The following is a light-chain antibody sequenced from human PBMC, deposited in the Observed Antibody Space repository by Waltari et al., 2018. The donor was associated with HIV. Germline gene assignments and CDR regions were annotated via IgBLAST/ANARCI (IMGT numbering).Light chain of an antibody. Sequence: QSALTQPPSASGSLGQSVTISCTGSSSDIGAYDFVSWFQQPPHSAPNLLLYDVTRRPSTVSDRFSGSRSGNTAFLTVAGLQPDDEATYFCSSYGDSLKVLFGGGTNVTVL. V-gene: IGLV2-8*01. CDR3: SSYGDSLKVL. CDR2: DVT. CDR1: SSDIGAYDF. J-gene: IGLJ2*01.